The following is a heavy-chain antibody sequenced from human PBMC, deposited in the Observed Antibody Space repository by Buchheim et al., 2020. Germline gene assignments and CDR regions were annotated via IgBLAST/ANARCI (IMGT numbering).Heavy chain of an antibody. CDR2: IYYGGIT. D-gene: IGHD1-26*01. J-gene: IGHJ5*02. CDR1: GGSISSSNYY. CDR3: ASRQVANKWWFDP. Sequence: QLQLQESGPGLVKTSETLSLTCTVSGGSISSSNYYWGWIRQPPGKGLEWIGSIYYGGITYYNSFLKSRVTISVDTSKNQFSLRLNSVTAADTAVYYCASRQVANKWWFDPWGQGTL. V-gene: IGHV4-39*01.